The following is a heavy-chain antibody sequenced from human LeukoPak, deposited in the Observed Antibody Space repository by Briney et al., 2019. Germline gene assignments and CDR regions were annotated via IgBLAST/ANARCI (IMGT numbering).Heavy chain of an antibody. Sequence: SETLSLTCAVYGGSFSGYYWSWIRQPPGKGLEWIGEINHSGSTNYNPSLKSRVTISVDTSKNQFSLKLSSVTAADTAVYYCTRGGAARNYYYVDVWGKGTTVTVSS. CDR3: TRGGAARNYYYVDV. V-gene: IGHV4-34*01. D-gene: IGHD5-18*01. J-gene: IGHJ6*03. CDR1: GGSFSGYY. CDR2: INHSGST.